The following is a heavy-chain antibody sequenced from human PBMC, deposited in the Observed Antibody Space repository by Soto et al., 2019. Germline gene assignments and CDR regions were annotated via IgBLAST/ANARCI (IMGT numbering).Heavy chain of an antibody. D-gene: IGHD4-17*01. CDR2: ISGRSDYT. J-gene: IGHJ3*02. V-gene: IGHV3-11*05. CDR1: GFTFSDYY. CDR3: ARVRRLASDAFDI. Sequence: QVQVVESGGGLVKPGGSLRLSCAASGFTFSDYYMSWIRQAPGKGLEWVSYISGRSDYTNYADSVKGRFTISRDNAKNSLYLQMNRLRAEDTAVYYCARVRRLASDAFDIWGQGTMVTVSS.